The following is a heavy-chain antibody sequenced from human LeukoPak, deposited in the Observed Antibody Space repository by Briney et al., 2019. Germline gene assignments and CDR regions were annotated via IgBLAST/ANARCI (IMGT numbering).Heavy chain of an antibody. J-gene: IGHJ6*02. CDR2: ISHSSNNI. Sequence: PGGSLRLSCAASGFSFSSYAMSWVRQAPGKGLEWVSFISHSSNNIYYADSVKGRFTISRDNAKNSLYLQMNSLRAEDTAVYYCARDPTGYYYGMDVWGQGTPVTVSS. V-gene: IGHV3-21*01. CDR1: GFSFSSYA. D-gene: IGHD3-9*01. CDR3: ARDPTGYYYGMDV.